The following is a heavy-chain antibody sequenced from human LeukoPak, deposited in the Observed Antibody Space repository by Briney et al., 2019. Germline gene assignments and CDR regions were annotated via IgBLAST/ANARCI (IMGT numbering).Heavy chain of an antibody. CDR2: ISWNSGSI. Sequence: GRSLRLSCAASGFTFDDYAMHWVQQAPGKGLEWVSGISWNSGSIGYADSVKGRFTISRDNAKNSLYLQMNSLRAEDTALYYCAKDIGPIIAAAATGDYYYGMDVWGQGTTVTVSS. V-gene: IGHV3-9*01. CDR1: GFTFDDYA. CDR3: AKDIGPIIAAAATGDYYYGMDV. D-gene: IGHD6-13*01. J-gene: IGHJ6*02.